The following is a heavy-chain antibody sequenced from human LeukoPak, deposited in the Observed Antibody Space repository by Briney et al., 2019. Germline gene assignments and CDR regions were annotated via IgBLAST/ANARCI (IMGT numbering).Heavy chain of an antibody. Sequence: ASVKVSCKASGYSFPSFGISWVRQAPGQGLEWMGWISASNGNTNYAQRFQGRVTVTTGTSTTTAYMEMRSLTFDDTAVYFCARSFGGGDYGWFDPWGPGTLVTVSS. J-gene: IGHJ5*02. CDR1: GYSFPSFG. CDR2: ISASNGNT. CDR3: ARSFGGGDYGWFDP. V-gene: IGHV1-18*01. D-gene: IGHD4-17*01.